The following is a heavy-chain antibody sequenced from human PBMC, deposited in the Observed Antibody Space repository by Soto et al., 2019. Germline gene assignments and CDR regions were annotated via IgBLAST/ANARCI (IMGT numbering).Heavy chain of an antibody. V-gene: IGHV4-34*01. J-gene: IGHJ6*02. Sequence: SETLSLTXAVYGGSFSGYYWSWIRQPPGKGLEWIGEINHSGSTNYNPSLKSRVTISVDTSKNQFSLKLSSVTAADTAVYYCARESGYSYGYLYYYYGMDVWGQGTTVTVSS. D-gene: IGHD5-18*01. CDR2: INHSGST. CDR1: GGSFSGYY. CDR3: ARESGYSYGYLYYYYGMDV.